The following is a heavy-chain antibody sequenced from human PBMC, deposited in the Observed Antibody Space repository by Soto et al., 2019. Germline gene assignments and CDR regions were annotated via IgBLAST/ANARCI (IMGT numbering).Heavy chain of an antibody. V-gene: IGHV1-18*01. CDR3: ARDQSSRYYYDSSGT. CDR2: ISAYNGNT. J-gene: IGHJ5*02. D-gene: IGHD3-22*01. CDR1: GYTFTSYG. Sequence: ASVKVSCKASGYTFTSYGISWVRQAPGQGLEWMGWISAYNGNTNYAQKHQGRVTMTTDTSTSTAYMELRSLRSDDTAVYYCARDQSSRYYYDSSGTWGQGTLVTVSS.